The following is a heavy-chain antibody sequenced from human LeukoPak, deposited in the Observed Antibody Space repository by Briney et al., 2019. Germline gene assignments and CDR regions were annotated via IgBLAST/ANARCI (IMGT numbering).Heavy chain of an antibody. V-gene: IGHV3-64D*09. CDR3: VKLSSRVSQTIDY. CDR2: INSNGGNT. D-gene: IGHD6-13*01. Sequence: GSLRLSCSASGFSFSNYAMHWFRQAPGKGLEYVSGINSNGGNTYHADSVKGRFTISRDNSKNTLYLQMSSLRAEDTAVYYCVKLSSRVSQTIDYWGQGTLVTVSS. J-gene: IGHJ4*02. CDR1: GFSFSNYA.